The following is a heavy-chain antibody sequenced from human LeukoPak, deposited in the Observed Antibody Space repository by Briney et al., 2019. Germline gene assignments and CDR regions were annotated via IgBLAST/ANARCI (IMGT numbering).Heavy chain of an antibody. CDR2: IYSGGST. CDR3: ARRGVVVTEDAFDI. V-gene: IGHV3-66*01. Sequence: GGSLRLSCAASGFTVSSNYMSWVRQAPGKGLGWVSVIYSGGSTYYADSVKGRFTISRDNSKNTLYLQMNSLRAEDTAVYYCARRGVVVTEDAFDIWGQGTMVTVSS. J-gene: IGHJ3*02. D-gene: IGHD2-21*02. CDR1: GFTVSSNY.